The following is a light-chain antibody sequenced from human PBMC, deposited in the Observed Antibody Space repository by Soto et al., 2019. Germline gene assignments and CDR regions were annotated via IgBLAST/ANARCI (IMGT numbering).Light chain of an antibody. Sequence: EIVMTQSPGTLSVSTGEGATLSCRASQSVDSKLAWYQQKPGQAPRLLIYGASTRATGIPDRFRGSGSGTEFTLTISSLQSEDFAVYYCQQYDSWPLTFGGGTKVEIK. J-gene: IGKJ4*01. V-gene: IGKV3D-15*01. CDR2: GAS. CDR1: QSVDSK. CDR3: QQYDSWPLT.